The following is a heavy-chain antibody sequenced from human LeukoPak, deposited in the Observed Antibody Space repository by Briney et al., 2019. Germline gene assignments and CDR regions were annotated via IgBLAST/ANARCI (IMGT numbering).Heavy chain of an antibody. CDR3: AKIPIPHNDYDY. J-gene: IGHJ4*02. Sequence: GGSLRLSCAASGFTFSSYGMHWVRQAPGKGLEWVAFIRYDGSNKYYADSVKGRFTISRDNSKNTLYLQMNSLRAEDTAVYYCAKIPIPHNDYDYWGQGTLVTVSS. V-gene: IGHV3-30*02. CDR1: GFTFSSYG. CDR2: IRYDGSNK. D-gene: IGHD2-21*01.